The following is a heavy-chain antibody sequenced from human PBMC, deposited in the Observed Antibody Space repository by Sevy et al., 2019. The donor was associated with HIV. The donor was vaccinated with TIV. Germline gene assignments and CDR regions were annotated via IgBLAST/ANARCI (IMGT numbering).Heavy chain of an antibody. CDR2: ISGSGTRT. D-gene: IGHD3-22*01. CDR1: GFSFDSYG. Sequence: GGSLRLSCAVSGFSFDSYGMTWVRQAPGKGLEWVSGISGSGTRTYYADSVKGRFIISRDNSKNTLYLQMNSLGSEDAALEDCAKGGGGHYDPDEIGYYFYYYNMDVWGKGTTVTVSS. V-gene: IGHV3-23*01. J-gene: IGHJ6*03. CDR3: AKGGGGHYDPDEIGYYFYYYNMDV.